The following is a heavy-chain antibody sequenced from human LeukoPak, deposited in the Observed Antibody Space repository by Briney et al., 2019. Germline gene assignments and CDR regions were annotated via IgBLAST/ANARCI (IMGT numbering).Heavy chain of an antibody. J-gene: IGHJ5*02. Sequence: SVKVSCKASGGTFSSYAISWVRQAPGQGLEWMGGIIPIFGTANYAQKFQGRVTITTDESTSTAYMELSSLRSEDTAVYYCARAASVDNWFDPXXXGTLVTVSS. CDR3: ARAASVDNWFDP. CDR1: GGTFSSYA. V-gene: IGHV1-69*05. CDR2: IIPIFGTA.